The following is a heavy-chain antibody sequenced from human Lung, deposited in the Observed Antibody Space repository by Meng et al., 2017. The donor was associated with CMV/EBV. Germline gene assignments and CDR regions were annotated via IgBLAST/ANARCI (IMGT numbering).Heavy chain of an antibody. Sequence: GGSLRLSCKGSGYSFTSYWIGWVRHLPGKGLEWMGIIYPGDSDTRYSPSFQGQVTISADKSISTAYLQWSSLKASDTAMYYLATTGSGGSLFDPWGQGTLVTVSS. V-gene: IGHV5-51*01. D-gene: IGHD2-15*01. CDR1: GYSFTSYW. CDR2: IYPGDSDT. CDR3: ATTGSGGSLFDP. J-gene: IGHJ5*02.